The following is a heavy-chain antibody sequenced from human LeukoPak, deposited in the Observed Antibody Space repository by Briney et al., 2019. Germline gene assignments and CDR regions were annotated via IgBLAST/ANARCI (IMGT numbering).Heavy chain of an antibody. CDR1: GFTFSSYW. Sequence: GGSLRLSCAASGFTFSSYWMHWVRQAPGEGLVWVSRINSDGSSTSYADSVKGRFTISRDNAKNTLYLQMNSLRAEDTAVYYCARGGSYGPPYYCDYWGQGTLVTVSS. J-gene: IGHJ4*02. CDR2: INSDGSST. D-gene: IGHD5-18*01. CDR3: ARGGSYGPPYYCDY. V-gene: IGHV3-74*01.